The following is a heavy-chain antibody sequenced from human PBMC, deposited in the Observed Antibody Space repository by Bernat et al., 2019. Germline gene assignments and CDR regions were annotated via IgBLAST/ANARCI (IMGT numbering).Heavy chain of an antibody. CDR1: RYSFTSYW. Sequence: EVQLVQSGAEVKKPGESLKISCKGSRYSFTSYWIGWVRQMPGKGLEWMGIIYPGDSDTRYSPSFQGQVTISADKSISTAYLQWSSLKASDTAMYYCARQGPGYSSSWYHLDYWGQGTLVTVSS. D-gene: IGHD6-13*01. CDR3: ARQGPGYSSSWYHLDY. V-gene: IGHV5-51*01. CDR2: IYPGDSDT. J-gene: IGHJ4*02.